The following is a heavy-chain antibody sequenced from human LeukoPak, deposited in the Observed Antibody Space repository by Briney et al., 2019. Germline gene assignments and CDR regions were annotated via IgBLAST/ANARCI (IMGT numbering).Heavy chain of an antibody. CDR1: GFTFSSYA. Sequence: PGGSLRLSCAASGFTFSSYAMSWVRQAPGKGLEWVSAISGSGGSTYYADSVKGRFTISRDNSKNTLYLQMNSLRAEDTAVYYCAKGKDIVVVPAAPTGYWGQGTLVTVSS. D-gene: IGHD2-2*01. CDR2: ISGSGGST. V-gene: IGHV3-23*01. CDR3: AKGKDIVVVPAAPTGY. J-gene: IGHJ4*02.